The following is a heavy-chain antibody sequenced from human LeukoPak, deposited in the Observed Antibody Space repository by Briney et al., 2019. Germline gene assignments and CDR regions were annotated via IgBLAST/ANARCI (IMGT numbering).Heavy chain of an antibody. CDR2: ISYDGTEK. CDR1: GLSFSSYA. V-gene: IGHV3-30-3*01. Sequence: GSSLRLSCAASGLSFSSYAMHWVRQAPGKGLEWVAVISYDGTEKYYGDSVKGRFTISRDNSKNTLYLQMNSLRAADTALYYCARDGHGVPLDYWGQGTLVTVSP. CDR3: ARDGHGVPLDY. J-gene: IGHJ4*02. D-gene: IGHD4-17*01.